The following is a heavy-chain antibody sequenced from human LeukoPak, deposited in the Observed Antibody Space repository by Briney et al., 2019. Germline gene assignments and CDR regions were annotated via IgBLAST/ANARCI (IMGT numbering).Heavy chain of an antibody. V-gene: IGHV4-31*03. CDR3: ARGIAGTYYSNSNWFDP. CDR2: IYYSGST. Sequence: SETLSLTCTVSGGSISSGGYYWSWIRQHPGKGLEWIGYIYYSGSTYYNPSLKSRVTISVDTSKNQFSLKLSSVTAADTAVYYCARGIAGTYYSNSNWFDPWGQGTLVTVSS. CDR1: GGSISSGGYY. D-gene: IGHD4-11*01. J-gene: IGHJ5*02.